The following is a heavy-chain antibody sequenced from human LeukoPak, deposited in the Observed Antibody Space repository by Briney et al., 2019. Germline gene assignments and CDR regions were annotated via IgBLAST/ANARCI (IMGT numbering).Heavy chain of an antibody. CDR3: VVEASFDY. CDR2: ISSSGSTI. V-gene: IGHV3-48*03. CDR1: GFTFSSYE. Sequence: PGGSLRLSCAASGFTFSSYEMNWVRQAPGKGLEWVSYISSSGSTIYYADSVKGRFTISRDNAKNSPYLQMNSLRAEDTAVYYCVVEASFDYWGQGTLVTVSS. J-gene: IGHJ4*02.